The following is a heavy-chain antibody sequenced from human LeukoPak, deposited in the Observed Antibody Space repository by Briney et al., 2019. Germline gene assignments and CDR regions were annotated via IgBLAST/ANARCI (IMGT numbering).Heavy chain of an antibody. CDR3: ATSPIFGVVGN. CDR2: IYYSGST. Sequence: SETLSLTCTVSGGSISTYYWNWIRQPPGKGLEWIGYIYYSGSTNYNPSLKSRVTISADTSKNQFSLKLSSVTAADTAVYYCATSPIFGVVGNWGQGSLVTVSS. V-gene: IGHV4-59*01. J-gene: IGHJ1*01. CDR1: GGSISTYY. D-gene: IGHD3-3*01.